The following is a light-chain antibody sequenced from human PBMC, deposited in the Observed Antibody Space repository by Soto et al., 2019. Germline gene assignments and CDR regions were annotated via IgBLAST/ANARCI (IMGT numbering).Light chain of an antibody. Sequence: EIVLTQSPATLSSFPSDRVTLSCRASQYINTRLAWYQHRPGKAPSLLIYQTSIRAAGIPARFSASGSGTDFTLTISDGQPEDFALYYSHQRQSWPRTFGQGTKVDI. CDR2: QTS. J-gene: IGKJ1*01. V-gene: IGKV3-11*01. CDR3: HQRQSWPRT. CDR1: QYINTR.